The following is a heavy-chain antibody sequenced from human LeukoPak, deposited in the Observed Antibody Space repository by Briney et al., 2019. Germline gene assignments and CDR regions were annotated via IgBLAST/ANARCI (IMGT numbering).Heavy chain of an antibody. CDR3: ARVVGSRYYDSSGYLDY. Sequence: PSQTLSLTCTVSGGSISSGDYYWSWIRQPPGKGLEWIVYIYYSGSTYYNPSLNSRVTISVDTSKNQFSLKLSSVTAADTAVYYCARVVGSRYYDSSGYLDYWGQGTLVTVSS. J-gene: IGHJ4*02. V-gene: IGHV4-30-4*01. CDR2: IYYSGST. CDR1: GGSISSGDYY. D-gene: IGHD3-22*01.